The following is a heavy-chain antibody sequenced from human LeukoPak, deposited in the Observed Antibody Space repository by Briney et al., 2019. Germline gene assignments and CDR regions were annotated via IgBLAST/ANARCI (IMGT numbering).Heavy chain of an antibody. CDR2: INPNSGGT. D-gene: IGHD1-20*01. Sequence: ASVKVSCKASGYTFTGYCMHWVRQAPGQGLEWMGWINPNSGGTNYAQKFQGRVTMTRDTSISTAYMELSRLRSDDTAVYYCARVPDNWNPAGNWFDPWGQGTLVTVSS. CDR1: GYTFTGYC. J-gene: IGHJ5*02. V-gene: IGHV1-2*02. CDR3: ARVPDNWNPAGNWFDP.